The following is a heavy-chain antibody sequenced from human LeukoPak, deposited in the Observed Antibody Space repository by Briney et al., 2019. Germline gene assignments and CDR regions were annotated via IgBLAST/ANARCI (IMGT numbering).Heavy chain of an antibody. D-gene: IGHD3-10*01. Sequence: PSETLSLTCAAYVGSFSGYYWSWIRQPPGKGLEWIGEINHSGSTNYNSSLKSRVTISVDTSKSQFSLKLSSVTAADTAVYYCARGYYGSGSHCCHMDVWGKGTTITVS. CDR1: VGSFSGYY. J-gene: IGHJ6*03. V-gene: IGHV4-34*01. CDR2: INHSGST. CDR3: ARGYYGSGSHCCHMDV.